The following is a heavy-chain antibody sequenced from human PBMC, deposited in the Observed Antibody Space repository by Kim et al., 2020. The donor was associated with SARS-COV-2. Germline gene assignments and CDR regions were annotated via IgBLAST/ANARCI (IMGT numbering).Heavy chain of an antibody. CDR3: GRDWADNSFDS. D-gene: IGHD7-27*01. V-gene: IGHV1-2*02. J-gene: IGHJ4*02. CDR1: GYTFTDYY. CDR2: INAYSGGT. Sequence: ASVKVSCKASGYTFTDYYIHRVRQAPGKGLEWMGCINAYSGGTHYAQKFRGRVTMTTDTSINTAHMELTGLRSDDTAVFYCGRDWADNSFDSWGQGTLVTVSS.